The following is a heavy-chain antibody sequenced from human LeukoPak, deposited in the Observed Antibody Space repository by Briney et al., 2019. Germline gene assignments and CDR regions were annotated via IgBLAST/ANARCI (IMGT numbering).Heavy chain of an antibody. CDR2: INHSGST. V-gene: IGHV4-34*01. J-gene: IGHJ5*01. CDR1: GGSFSGYY. Sequence: PSETLSLTCAVYGGSFSGYYWSWIRQPPGKGLEWIGEINHSGSTNYNPSLKSRVTISVDTSKNQFSLKLSSVTAADTAVYYCARTRIYRGYSYGDESWGQGTLVTVT. D-gene: IGHD5-18*01. CDR3: ARTRIYRGYSYGDES.